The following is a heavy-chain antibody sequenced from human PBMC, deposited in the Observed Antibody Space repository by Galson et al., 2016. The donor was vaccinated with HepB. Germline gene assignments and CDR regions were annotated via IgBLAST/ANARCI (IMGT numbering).Heavy chain of an antibody. CDR1: GYTFTGYY. CDR2: INPSNSGT. CDR3: ARVSAGGYHDLVNGHYGNWYLDL. D-gene: IGHD3-16*01. V-gene: IGHV1-2*02. Sequence: SVKVSCKASGYTFTGYYIYWARQAPRQGLEWVGWINPSNSGTNYAQKFQDRVTLTSDTSISTASMELSRLGSDDTAVYYCARVSAGGYHDLVNGHYGNWYLDLWGRGTLVTVSS. J-gene: IGHJ2*01.